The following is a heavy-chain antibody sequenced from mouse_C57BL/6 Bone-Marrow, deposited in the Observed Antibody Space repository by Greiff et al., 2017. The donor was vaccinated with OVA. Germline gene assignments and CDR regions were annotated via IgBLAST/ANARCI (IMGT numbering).Heavy chain of an antibody. D-gene: IGHD2-4*01. CDR2: VYPYNGGT. V-gene: IGHV1-36*01. J-gene: IGHJ1*03. Sequence: EVQLQQSGPVLVKPGPSVKISCKASGFTFTDYYMHWVKQSHGKSLEWIGLVYPYNGGTSYNQKFKGKATLTVDTSSSTAYMELNSLTSEDSAVYYCARLGYYRYDYGHWYFDVWGTGTTVTVSS. CDR1: GFTFTDYY. CDR3: ARLGYYRYDYGHWYFDV.